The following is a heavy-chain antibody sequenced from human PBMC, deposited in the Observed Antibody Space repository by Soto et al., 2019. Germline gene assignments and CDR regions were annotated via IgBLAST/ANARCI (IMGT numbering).Heavy chain of an antibody. CDR2: ISGSGGST. CDR1: GFTFSSYA. V-gene: IGHV3-23*01. D-gene: IGHD2-15*01. J-gene: IGHJ6*02. Sequence: GGSLRLSCAASGFTFSSYAMSWVRQAPGKGLEWVSAISGSGGSTYYADSVKGRFTISRDNSKNTLYLQMNSLRAEDTAVYYCAKGEAVVVVAATRGLNGMDVWGQGTTVTVSS. CDR3: AKGEAVVVVAATRGLNGMDV.